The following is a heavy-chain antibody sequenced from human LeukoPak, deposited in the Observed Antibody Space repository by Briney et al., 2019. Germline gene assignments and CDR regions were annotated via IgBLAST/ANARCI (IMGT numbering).Heavy chain of an antibody. CDR1: GFTFSSYW. J-gene: IGHJ4*02. V-gene: IGHV3-74*01. Sequence: GRSLSLSCAASGFTFSSYWMHWVRQAPGKGLVWVSRISTDGSSAIYADSVKGRFTISRDNAKNTLYLQMNSLRAEDTAVYYCARVNVCPRCHFDYWGQGTLVTVSS. CDR3: ARVNVCPRCHFDY. CDR2: ISTDGSSA. D-gene: IGHD3-16*01.